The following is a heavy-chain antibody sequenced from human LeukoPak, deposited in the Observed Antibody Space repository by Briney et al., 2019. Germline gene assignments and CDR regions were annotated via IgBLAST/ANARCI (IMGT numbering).Heavy chain of an antibody. CDR1: GGSFSGYY. CDR3: ARGGTGTYPIDY. D-gene: IGHD1-7*01. CDR2: IYTSGST. V-gene: IGHV4-4*07. J-gene: IGHJ4*02. Sequence: SETLSLTCTVYGGSFSGYYWSWIRQPAGKGLEWIGRIYTSGSTNYNPSLKSRVTMSVDTSKNQFSLKLSSVTAADTAVYYCARGGTGTYPIDYWGQGTLVTVSS.